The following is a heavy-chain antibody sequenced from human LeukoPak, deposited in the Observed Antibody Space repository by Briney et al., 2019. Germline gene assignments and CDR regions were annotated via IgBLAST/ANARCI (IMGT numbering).Heavy chain of an antibody. V-gene: IGHV4-59*01. D-gene: IGHD6-19*01. CDR2: ISYSGST. CDR1: GGSISDYY. Sequence: SETLSLTCTVSGGSISDYYRSWVRQTPGKGLEWVGYISYSGSTNYIPSLKSRVTISVYTSKNQFSLKLSSVTAADTAVYYWARGDSSGWYHFDYWGQGNLVTVSS. CDR3: ARGDSSGWYHFDY. J-gene: IGHJ4*02.